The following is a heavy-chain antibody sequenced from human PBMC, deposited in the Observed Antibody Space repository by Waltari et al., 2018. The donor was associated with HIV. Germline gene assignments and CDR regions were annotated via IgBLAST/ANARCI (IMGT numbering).Heavy chain of an antibody. Sequence: QVQLVQSGGEVKKLGPSVKVSCTATGGTVSSSDIRWLRQAPGQGLEWMGAIIPLFGEANYEQKFQGRLTITADESTSTAYMELSSLRSEDTAVYYCARVPDRSGYQRYAMDVWGQGTTVTVS. V-gene: IGHV1-69*01. D-gene: IGHD3-22*01. CDR2: IIPLFGEA. J-gene: IGHJ6*02. CDR3: ARVPDRSGYQRYAMDV. CDR1: GGTVSSSD.